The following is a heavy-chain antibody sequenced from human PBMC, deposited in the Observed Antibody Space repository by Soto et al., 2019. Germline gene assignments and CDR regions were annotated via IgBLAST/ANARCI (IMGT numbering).Heavy chain of an antibody. J-gene: IGHJ4*02. V-gene: IGHV4-59*08. CDR1: GGSISTYY. Sequence: QVQLQESGPGLVKPSETLSLNCAVSGGSISTYYLSWIRQPPGKGLEWIGYIYYSGSTNYNPSLKSRVTTSVDTSKNPFSLKLSSVTAADTAVYYGMRLTSNGDYAYWGQGILVTVSS. CDR2: IYYSGST. D-gene: IGHD4-17*01. CDR3: MRLTSNGDYAY.